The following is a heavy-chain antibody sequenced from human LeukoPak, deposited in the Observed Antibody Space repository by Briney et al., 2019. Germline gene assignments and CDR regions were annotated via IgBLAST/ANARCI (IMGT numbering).Heavy chain of an antibody. CDR3: ASPQYGDFYFDY. V-gene: IGHV1-2*02. Sequence: ASVKVSCKASGYTFGGYYIHWVRQAPGQGLEWMGWISPSTGGTNYAQKFQGRVIMTRDMSTATAYMELRRLSSDDTAVYFCASPQYGDFYFDYWGQGTLVTVAS. CDR2: ISPSTGGT. CDR1: GYTFGGYY. J-gene: IGHJ4*02. D-gene: IGHD2-21*02.